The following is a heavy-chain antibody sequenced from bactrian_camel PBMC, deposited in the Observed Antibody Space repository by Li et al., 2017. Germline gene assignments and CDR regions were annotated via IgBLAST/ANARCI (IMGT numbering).Heavy chain of an antibody. CDR1: GFTFSRYG. Sequence: HVQLVESGGGLVQPGTFLTLSCAASGFTFSRYGMVWVRQAPGKGLEWVSGNYDDDAHYTDSVKGRFTISRDNGKNTGYLQMNMVTPSDTGLYWCAAAEGSWYGVYKHWAQGTQVTVS. D-gene: IGHD6*01. V-gene: IGHV3S9*01. J-gene: IGHJ4*01. CDR3: AAAEGSWYGVYKH. CDR2: NYDDDA.